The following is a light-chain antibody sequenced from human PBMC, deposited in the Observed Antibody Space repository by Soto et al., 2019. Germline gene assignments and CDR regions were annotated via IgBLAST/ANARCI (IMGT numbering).Light chain of an antibody. V-gene: IGKV1-5*03. CDR2: KAS. CDR1: QSISSW. CDR3: QQYSSWWT. Sequence: DIQMTQSPSTLSASVGDRVTITCRASQSISSWLAWYQQKPGKAPKLLIYKASTLESGVPSRFSGSESGTEFTLTMNSLQPDDYATYYCQQYSSWWTFGQGNKVEIK. J-gene: IGKJ1*01.